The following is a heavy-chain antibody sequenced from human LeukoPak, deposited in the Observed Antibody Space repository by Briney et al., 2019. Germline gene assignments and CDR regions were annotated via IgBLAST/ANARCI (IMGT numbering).Heavy chain of an antibody. Sequence: GGSLRLSCAASGFTFSSYSMNWVRQAPGKGLEWFSYISSSSSTIYYADSVKGRFTISRDNAKNSLYLQMNSLRAEDTAVYYCARVYDYVDAFDIWGQGTMVTVSS. CDR2: ISSSSSTI. CDR3: ARVYDYVDAFDI. V-gene: IGHV3-48*01. CDR1: GFTFSSYS. D-gene: IGHD3-16*01. J-gene: IGHJ3*02.